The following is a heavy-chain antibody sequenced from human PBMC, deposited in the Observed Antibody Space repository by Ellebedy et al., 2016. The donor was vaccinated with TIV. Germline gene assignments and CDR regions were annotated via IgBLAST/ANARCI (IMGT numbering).Heavy chain of an antibody. D-gene: IGHD2-2*01. J-gene: IGHJ4*02. CDR2: IYPGDSDT. V-gene: IGHV5-51*01. Sequence: GESLKISCKGSGYSFTSYWIGWVRQMPGKGLEWMGIIYPGDSDTRYSPSFQGQVTISADKSISTAYLQWSSLKASDTAMYYCARQAWDIVVLPAAMLDYWGQGTLVTVSS. CDR3: ARQAWDIVVLPAAMLDY. CDR1: GYSFTSYW.